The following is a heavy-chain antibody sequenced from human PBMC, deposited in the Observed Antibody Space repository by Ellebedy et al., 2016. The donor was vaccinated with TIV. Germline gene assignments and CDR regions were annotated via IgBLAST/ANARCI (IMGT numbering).Heavy chain of an antibody. CDR2: IYSDGST. CDR1: GFTVSSNY. CDR3: ARGGRTKTYRYTMDV. J-gene: IGHJ6*02. D-gene: IGHD1-7*01. Sequence: PGGSLRLSCAASGFTVSSNYVSWVRQAPGKGLEWVSVIYSDGSTYYADSVKGRFTISREISKNTLYLQMNSLKTEDTAVYYCARGGRTKTYRYTMDVWGQGTAVTVSS. V-gene: IGHV3-53*01.